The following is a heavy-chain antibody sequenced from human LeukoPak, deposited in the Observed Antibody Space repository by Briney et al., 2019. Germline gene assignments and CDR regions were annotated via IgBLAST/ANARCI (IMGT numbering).Heavy chain of an antibody. V-gene: IGHV1-46*01. CDR3: ARDGTFGVVITHCFDY. Sequence: GASVKVFCKASGYTFTSYYMHWVRQAPGQGLEWMGIINPSGGSTSYAQKFQGRVTMTRDTSTSTVYMELSSLRSEDTAVYYCARDGTFGVVITHCFDYWGQGTLVTVSS. CDR1: GYTFTSYY. J-gene: IGHJ4*02. CDR2: INPSGGST. D-gene: IGHD3-3*02.